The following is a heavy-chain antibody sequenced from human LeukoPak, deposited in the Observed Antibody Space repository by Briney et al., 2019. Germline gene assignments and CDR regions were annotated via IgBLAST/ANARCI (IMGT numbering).Heavy chain of an antibody. J-gene: IGHJ4*02. D-gene: IGHD3-22*01. CDR2: MNPNSGNT. CDR3: ARAPYYYDKGLDY. Sequence: GASVKVSCKASGYIFTSYDINWVRQATGQGLEWMGWMNPNSGNTGYAQKFQGRVTITRNTSISTGYMELSSLRSEDTAVYYCARAPYYYDKGLDYWGQGTLVTVSS. CDR1: GYIFTSYD. V-gene: IGHV1-8*03.